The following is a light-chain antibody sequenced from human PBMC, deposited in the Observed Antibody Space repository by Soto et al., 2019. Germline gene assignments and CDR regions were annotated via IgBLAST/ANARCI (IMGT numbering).Light chain of an antibody. CDR2: RAS. V-gene: IGKV1-5*03. CDR1: QSISSW. CDR3: QQYNTDSRT. Sequence: DIQMTQSPSTLSASLGDRVTITCRASQSISSWLAWYQQKPGKAPNLLIYRASSLESGVPSRFSGSGSGTEFTLTISSLQPDDFATYYCQQYNTDSRTFGQGTKVEIK. J-gene: IGKJ1*01.